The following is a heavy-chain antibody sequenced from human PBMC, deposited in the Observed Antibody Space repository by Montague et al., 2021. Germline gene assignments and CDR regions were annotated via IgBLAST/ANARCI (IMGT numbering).Heavy chain of an antibody. J-gene: IGHJ4*02. CDR3: TRGGVGVTGIDY. CDR1: GGSLSGYT. CDR2: ISHTGST. V-gene: IGHV4-34*05. Sequence: SETLSLTCAVYGGSLSGYTWYWIRQPQGRDLELIGQISHTGSTSNNPYPKSRVTMSVDTSENHVSLRLRSVTAADTAVYYCTRGGVGVTGIDYWGQGALVTVPS. D-gene: IGHD6-19*01.